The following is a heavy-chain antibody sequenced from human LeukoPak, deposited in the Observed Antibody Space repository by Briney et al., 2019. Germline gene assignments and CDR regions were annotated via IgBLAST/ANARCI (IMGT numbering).Heavy chain of an antibody. D-gene: IGHD3-10*02. CDR3: ATDPPTTFDHYYMDV. CDR2: FDPEDGET. J-gene: IGHJ6*03. V-gene: IGHV1-24*01. CDR1: GYTLTELS. Sequence: ASVKVSCKVSGYTLTELSMHWVRQAPGKGLEWMGGFDPEDGETIYAQKFQGRVTMTEDTSTDTAYMELSSLRSEDTAVYYCATDPPTTFDHYYMDVWGKGTTVTVSS.